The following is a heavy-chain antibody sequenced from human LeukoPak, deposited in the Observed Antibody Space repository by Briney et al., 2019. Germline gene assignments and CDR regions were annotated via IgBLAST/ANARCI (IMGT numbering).Heavy chain of an antibody. CDR1: GFTFSSYW. D-gene: IGHD1-26*01. Sequence: GGSLRLSCAASGFTFSSYWMHWVRQAPGKGLVWVSRINSDGSSTSYADSVKGRFTISRDNAKNTLYLQMNSLRAEDTAVYYCARERGSYYANWFDPWGQGTLVTVSS. J-gene: IGHJ5*02. CDR3: ARERGSYYANWFDP. V-gene: IGHV3-74*01. CDR2: INSDGSST.